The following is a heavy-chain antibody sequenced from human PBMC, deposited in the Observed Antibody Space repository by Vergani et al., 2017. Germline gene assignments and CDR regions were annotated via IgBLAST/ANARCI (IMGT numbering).Heavy chain of an antibody. CDR2: ISSSGSTK. Sequence: QVQLVESGGGLVKPGGSLRLSCAASGFTFSDYYMSWIRQAPGEGLEWVSYISSSGSTKYYADSVKGRFTISRDNAKNSLSWQMKSRRAEDTAVYYCARERGAVAGSYYYYCMDVWGQGTTVTVSS. CDR1: GFTFSDYY. V-gene: IGHV3-11*01. CDR3: ARERGAVAGSYYYYCMDV. J-gene: IGHJ6*02. D-gene: IGHD6-19*01.